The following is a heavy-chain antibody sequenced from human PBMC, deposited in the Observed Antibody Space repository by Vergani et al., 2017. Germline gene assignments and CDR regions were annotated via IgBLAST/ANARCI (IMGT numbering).Heavy chain of an antibody. CDR3: ARAIVVVVAATSPIDY. V-gene: IGHV3-74*01. Sequence: EVQLVESGGGLVQPGGSLRLSCAASGFTFSSYWMHWVRQAPGKGLVWVSRINSDGSSTSYADSVKGRFTISRDNSKNTLYLQMNSLRAEDTAVYYCARAIVVVVAATSPIDYWGQGTLVTVSS. J-gene: IGHJ4*02. CDR1: GFTFSSYW. D-gene: IGHD2-15*01. CDR2: INSDGSST.